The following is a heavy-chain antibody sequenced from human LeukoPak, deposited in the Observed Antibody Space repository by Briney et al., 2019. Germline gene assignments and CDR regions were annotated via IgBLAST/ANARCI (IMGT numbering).Heavy chain of an antibody. Sequence: SGPTLVNPTQPLTLTCTFSGFSLTTTGVGLGWIRQPPGKALEWLALIYWNDDKRYSPSLKSRLTITKDTSKNQVVLTVTNMDPLDTATYYCAHRPGILTTGASYCFDYWGQGTLVTLSS. J-gene: IGHJ4*02. D-gene: IGHD1-14*01. V-gene: IGHV2-5*01. CDR3: AHRPGILTTGASYCFDY. CDR1: GFSLTTTGVG. CDR2: IYWNDDK.